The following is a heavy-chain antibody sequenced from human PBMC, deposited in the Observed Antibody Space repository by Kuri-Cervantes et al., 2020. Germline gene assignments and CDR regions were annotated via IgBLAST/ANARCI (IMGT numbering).Heavy chain of an antibody. Sequence: GESLKISCAASGFTFSSYGMHWVRQAPGKGLEWVAVISYDGSNKYYADSVKGRFTISRDNSKNTLYLQMNSLRAEDTAVYYCARDGLRLFDYWGQGTLVTVSS. J-gene: IGHJ4*02. V-gene: IGHV3-30*03. CDR2: ISYDGSNK. CDR3: ARDGLRLFDY. D-gene: IGHD4-17*01. CDR1: GFTFSSYG.